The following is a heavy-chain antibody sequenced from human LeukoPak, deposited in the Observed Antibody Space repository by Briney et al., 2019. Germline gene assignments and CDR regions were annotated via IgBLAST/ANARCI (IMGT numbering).Heavy chain of an antibody. CDR2: INPNSGGT. V-gene: IGHV1-2*02. J-gene: IGHJ4*02. CDR3: AREESSSWYACVGY. Sequence: ASVKVSCKASGYTFTGYYMHWVRQAPGQGLEWMGWINPNSGGTNYAQKFQGRVTMTRDTSISTAYMELSRLRSDDTAVYYCAREESSSWYACVGYWGQGTLVTVSS. CDR1: GYTFTGYY. D-gene: IGHD6-13*01.